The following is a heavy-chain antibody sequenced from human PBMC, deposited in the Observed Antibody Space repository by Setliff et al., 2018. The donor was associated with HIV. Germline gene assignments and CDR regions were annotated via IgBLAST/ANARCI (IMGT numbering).Heavy chain of an antibody. D-gene: IGHD3-3*01. Sequence: PSETLSLTCAVSGGSTNNYYLTWIRQPPGKGLEWIGSVSNGGDTNYNPSLKSRVSLSLDTSKTQFSLKLTSVTAADTAVYYCARATYTTLFGVLMGGGLQYWGPGTLVTAPQ. CDR1: GGSTNNYY. V-gene: IGHV4-59*01. CDR2: VSNGGDT. CDR3: ARATYTTLFGVLMGGGLQY. J-gene: IGHJ4*02.